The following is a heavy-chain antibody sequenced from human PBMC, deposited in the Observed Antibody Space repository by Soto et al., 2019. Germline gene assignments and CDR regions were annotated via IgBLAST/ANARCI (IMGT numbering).Heavy chain of an antibody. Sequence: GGSLRLSCAASGFTFSSYAMHWVRQAPGKGLEWVAVISYDGTNKYYADSVKGRFTISRDNSKNTLYLQMNSLRAEDTAVYYCAGRSPDIVVVPADMGYYYYGMDVWGQGTTVTGSS. CDR3: AGRSPDIVVVPADMGYYYYGMDV. D-gene: IGHD2-2*01. V-gene: IGHV3-30-3*01. CDR2: ISYDGTNK. CDR1: GFTFSSYA. J-gene: IGHJ6*02.